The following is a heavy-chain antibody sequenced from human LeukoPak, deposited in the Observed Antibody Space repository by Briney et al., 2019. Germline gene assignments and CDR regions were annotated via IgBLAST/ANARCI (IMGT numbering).Heavy chain of an antibody. CDR2: ISASGSHI. J-gene: IGHJ4*02. D-gene: IGHD2-15*01. CDR3: ARGPQFCSGGSCFGYYFDY. CDR1: GFTFSRDS. Sequence: GGSLRLSCAASGFTFSRDSMNWVRQPPGKGLEWVSSISASGSHIYYADSVKGRFSISRDSARNSVYVQMSSLRAEDTAVYYCARGPQFCSGGSCFGYYFDYWGQGALVTVSS. V-gene: IGHV3-21*01.